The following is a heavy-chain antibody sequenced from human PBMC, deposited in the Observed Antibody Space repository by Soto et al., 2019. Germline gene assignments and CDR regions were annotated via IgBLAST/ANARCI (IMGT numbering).Heavy chain of an antibody. CDR2: ISYDGSNK. CDR3: AKDQTVYGSLFDY. Sequence: PGGSLRLSCASSGLTFRSYGMHLVRQAPGKGLEWVAVISYDGSNKYYADSVKGRFTISRDNSKNTLYLQMNSLRAEDTAVYYCAKDQTVYGSLFDYWGQGTLVTVSS. J-gene: IGHJ4*02. V-gene: IGHV3-30*18. D-gene: IGHD4-17*01. CDR1: GLTFRSYG.